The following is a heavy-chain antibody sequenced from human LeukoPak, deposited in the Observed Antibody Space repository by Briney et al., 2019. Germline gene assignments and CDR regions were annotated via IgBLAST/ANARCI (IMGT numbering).Heavy chain of an antibody. CDR3: ARAHSGSYFKQGRYNWFDP. V-gene: IGHV4-34*01. CDR1: GGSFSGYY. D-gene: IGHD1-26*01. Sequence: SETLSLTCAVYGGSFSGYYWSWIRQPPGKGLEWIGEINHSGSTNYNPSLKSRVTISVDTSKNQFSLKLSSVTAADTAVYYCARAHSGSYFKQGRYNWFDPWGQGILVTVSS. CDR2: INHSGST. J-gene: IGHJ5*02.